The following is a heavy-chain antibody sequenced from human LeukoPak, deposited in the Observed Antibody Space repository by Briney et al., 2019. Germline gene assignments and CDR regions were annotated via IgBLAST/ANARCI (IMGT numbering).Heavy chain of an antibody. V-gene: IGHV3-33*01. Sequence: GGSLRLSCAASGFTFSTSGMHWVRQAPGKGLEWVAVIWYDGSNKYYADSVKGRLTISRDNSKNTLYLQMNSLRAEDTAVYYCAAGMYYDTYGMDVWGQGTTVTVSS. J-gene: IGHJ6*02. CDR1: GFTFSTSG. CDR3: AAGMYYDTYGMDV. CDR2: IWYDGSNK. D-gene: IGHD3-9*01.